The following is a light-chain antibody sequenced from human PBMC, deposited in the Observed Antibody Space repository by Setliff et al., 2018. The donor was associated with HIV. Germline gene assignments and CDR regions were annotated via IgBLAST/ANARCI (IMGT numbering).Light chain of an antibody. V-gene: IGLV1-51*01. Sequence: QSVLTQPPSVSAAPGQKVTISCSGSSSNIGNNYVSWYQQLPGTAPKLLIYDNNKRPSGNSDRFSGSKSGTSATLGITGLQTGGEADYYCGTWDSSLSAVVFGGGTKVTVL. J-gene: IGLJ2*01. CDR3: GTWDSSLSAVV. CDR1: SSNIGNNY. CDR2: DNN.